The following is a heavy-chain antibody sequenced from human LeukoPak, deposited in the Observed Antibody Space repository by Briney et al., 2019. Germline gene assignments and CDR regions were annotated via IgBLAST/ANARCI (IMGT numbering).Heavy chain of an antibody. D-gene: IGHD2-2*01. CDR3: ARDRGKDIVVVPAAEDFDY. V-gene: IGHV1-18*01. CDR2: ISAFNGNT. J-gene: IGHJ4*02. CDR1: GYTFSSHG. Sequence: GASVKVSCKASGYTFSSHGISWVRQAPGQGLEWMGWISAFNGNTNYAQKLQGRVTMTTDRSTSTAYMELRSLRSDDTAVYYCARDRGKDIVVVPAAEDFDYWGQGTLVTVSS.